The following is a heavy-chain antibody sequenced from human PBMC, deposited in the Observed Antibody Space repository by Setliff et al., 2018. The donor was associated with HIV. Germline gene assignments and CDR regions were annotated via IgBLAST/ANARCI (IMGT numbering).Heavy chain of an antibody. Sequence: GGSLRLSCAASGFTFSRYAMSWVRQAPGKGLAWVSSLSGSGVGTYYAGSVKGRFTISRDNSKNTLYLQMNSLRAEDTAVYYCAKAGDYYDRTTFDSWGQGTLVTVSS. D-gene: IGHD3-22*01. CDR3: AKAGDYYDRTTFDS. J-gene: IGHJ4*02. CDR2: LSGSGVGT. CDR1: GFTFSRYA. V-gene: IGHV3-23*01.